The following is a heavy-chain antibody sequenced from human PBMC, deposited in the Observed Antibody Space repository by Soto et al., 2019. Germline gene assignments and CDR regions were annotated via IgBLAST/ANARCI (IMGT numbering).Heavy chain of an antibody. CDR2: IYTSGST. CDR1: GGSISSYY. V-gene: IGHV4-4*07. D-gene: IGHD3-22*01. Sequence: QVQLQESGPGLVKPSETLSLTCTVSGGSISSYYWSWIRQPAGKGLQWIGRIYTSGSTNYNPSLKSRATMSVDTSKNQCSLKLSSVTAADTAVYYCARDFYVDSSGYYPHNWFDPWGQGTLVTVSS. J-gene: IGHJ5*02. CDR3: ARDFYVDSSGYYPHNWFDP.